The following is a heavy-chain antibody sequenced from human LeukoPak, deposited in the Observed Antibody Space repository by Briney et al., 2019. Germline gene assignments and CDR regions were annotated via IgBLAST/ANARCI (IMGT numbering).Heavy chain of an antibody. J-gene: IGHJ4*02. CDR2: IYSGGGT. CDR3: AREGTAAAGYSDY. Sequence: GGSLRLSCAASGFTVSSNYMSWVRQAPGKGLEWVSVIYSGGGTYYADSVKGRFTISRDNSKNTLYLQMNSLRAEDTAVYYCAREGTAAAGYSDYWGQGTLVTVSS. V-gene: IGHV3-53*01. D-gene: IGHD6-13*01. CDR1: GFTVSSNY.